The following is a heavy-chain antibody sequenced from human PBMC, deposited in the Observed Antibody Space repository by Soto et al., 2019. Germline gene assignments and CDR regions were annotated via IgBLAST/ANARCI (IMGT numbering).Heavy chain of an antibody. CDR1: GGSISSSSYY. V-gene: IGHV4-39*01. Sequence: QLQLQESGPGLVKPSETLSLTCTVSGGSISSSSYYWGWIRQPPGKGLEWIGSIYYSGSTYYNPSLKSRVTISVDTSKNQFSLKLSSVTAADTAVYYCARHPHPYYTQPTANNWFDPWGQGTLVTVSS. J-gene: IGHJ5*02. CDR2: IYYSGST. D-gene: IGHD3-10*01. CDR3: ARHPHPYYTQPTANNWFDP.